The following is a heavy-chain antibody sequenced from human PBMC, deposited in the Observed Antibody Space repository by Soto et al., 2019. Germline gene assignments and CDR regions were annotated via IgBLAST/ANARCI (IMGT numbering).Heavy chain of an antibody. CDR1: GGSISSYY. V-gene: IGHV4-59*08. CDR3: ARHHEYCSGGSCYAFDY. J-gene: IGHJ4*02. Sequence: SETLSLTCTVSGGSISSYYWSWIRQPPGKGLEWIGYIYYSGSTNYNPSLKSRVTISVDTSKNRFSLKLSSVTAADTAVYYCARHHEYCSGGSCYAFDYWGQGTLVTVSS. D-gene: IGHD2-15*01. CDR2: IYYSGST.